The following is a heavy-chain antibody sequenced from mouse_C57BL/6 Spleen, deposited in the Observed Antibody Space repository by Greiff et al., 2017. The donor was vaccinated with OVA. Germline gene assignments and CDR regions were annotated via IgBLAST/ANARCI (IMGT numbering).Heavy chain of an antibody. D-gene: IGHD2-3*01. CDR3: ATDGYYGRVDY. Sequence: QVQLQQPGAELVKPGASVKLSCKASGYTFTSFWMHWVKQRPGRGLEWIGRIDPNSGGTKDNEKFKSKATLTVDKPSSTAYMKLSSLTSEDSAVYYCATDGYYGRVDYWGQGTTLTVSS. CDR1: GYTFTSFW. CDR2: IDPNSGGT. J-gene: IGHJ2*01. V-gene: IGHV1-72*01.